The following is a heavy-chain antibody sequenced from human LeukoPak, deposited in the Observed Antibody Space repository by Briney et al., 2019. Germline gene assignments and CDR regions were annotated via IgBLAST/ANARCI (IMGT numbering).Heavy chain of an antibody. CDR3: ARTRIAPDY. CDR2: INHSGST. Sequence: SETLSLTCAVYGGSFSGYYWSWIRQPPGKGLEWIGEINHSGSTNYNPSLKSRVTISVDTSKNQFSLKLSSVTAADTAVYYCARTRIAPDYWGQGTLVTVSS. D-gene: IGHD6-13*01. CDR1: GGSFSGYY. V-gene: IGHV4-34*01. J-gene: IGHJ4*02.